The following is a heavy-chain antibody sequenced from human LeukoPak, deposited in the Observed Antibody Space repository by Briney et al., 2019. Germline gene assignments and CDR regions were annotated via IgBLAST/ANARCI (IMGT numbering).Heavy chain of an antibody. D-gene: IGHD3-10*01. CDR1: GFTFSSYA. CDR2: ISSSSSYI. Sequence: PGGSLRLSCAASGFTFSSYAMSWVRQAPGKGLEWVSSISSSSSYIYCADSVKGRFTISRDDAKNSLSLQMNSLRAEDTAVYYCARSGIKMVRGLIIKSPYHMDVWGKGTTVTVSS. J-gene: IGHJ6*03. CDR3: ARSGIKMVRGLIIKSPYHMDV. V-gene: IGHV3-21*01.